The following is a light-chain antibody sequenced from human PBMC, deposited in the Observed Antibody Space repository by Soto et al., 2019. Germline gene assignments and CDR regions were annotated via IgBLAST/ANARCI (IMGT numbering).Light chain of an antibody. CDR2: AAS. V-gene: IGKV1-6*01. J-gene: IGKJ1*01. CDR1: QGIRND. Sequence: AIQMTQSPSSLSASVGDRVTITCRASQGIRNDVGWYQQKPGKAPELLIYAASSLQTGVPSRSSGSGSGTDFTLTISSLQPEDFATYYCLQDYSYPRTFGQGTKVDIK. CDR3: LQDYSYPRT.